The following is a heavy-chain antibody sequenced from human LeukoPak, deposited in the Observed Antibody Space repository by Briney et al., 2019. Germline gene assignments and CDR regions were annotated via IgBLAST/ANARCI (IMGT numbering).Heavy chain of an antibody. CDR2: IRSKAYGGTA. D-gene: IGHD1-26*01. J-gene: IGHJ4*02. CDR1: GFTVSSNY. CDR3: TKSGTAIVGTTAAYYFDY. Sequence: GGSLRLSCAASGFTVSSNYMNWVRQAPGKGLEWVGFIRSKAYGGTAEYAASVKGRFTISRDDSKSIAYLQMNSLKTEDTAVYYCTKSGTAIVGTTAAYYFDYWGQGTLVTVSS. V-gene: IGHV3-49*04.